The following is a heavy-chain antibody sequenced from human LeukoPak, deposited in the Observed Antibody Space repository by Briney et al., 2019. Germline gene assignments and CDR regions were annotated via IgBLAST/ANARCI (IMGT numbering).Heavy chain of an antibody. Sequence: GGSLRLSCAASGFTFSGSWMHWVRQAPGKGLVWVSRIISDGSSTNYADSVKGRFTISRDNAKNTLYLQMNSLRVEDTAVYYCARSLRGAYSDLSWGQGTLVTVSS. CDR2: IISDGSST. V-gene: IGHV3-74*01. CDR3: ARSLRGAYSDLS. CDR1: GFTFSGSW. J-gene: IGHJ5*02. D-gene: IGHD3-16*01.